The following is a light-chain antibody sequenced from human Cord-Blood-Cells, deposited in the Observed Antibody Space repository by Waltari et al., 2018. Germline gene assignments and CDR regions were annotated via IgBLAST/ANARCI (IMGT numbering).Light chain of an antibody. CDR2: EVS. Sequence: QSALTQPASVSGSPGQSITISCTGTSSDVGGYNYVSWYQQHPGKAPQLMIYEVSNRPSGVANRFSGYKSGNTASLTISGLQAEDEADYYCSSYTSSSTNWVFGGGTKLTVL. CDR1: SSDVGGYNY. V-gene: IGLV2-14*01. CDR3: SSYTSSSTNWV. J-gene: IGLJ3*02.